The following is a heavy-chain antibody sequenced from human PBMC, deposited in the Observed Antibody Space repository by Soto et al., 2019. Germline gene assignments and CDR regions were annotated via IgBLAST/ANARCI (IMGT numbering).Heavy chain of an antibody. Sequence: ASVKVSCKASGYTLSSYYMHWVRQAPGQGLEWMGIINTGGGSTTYAQKFQGRVTMTRDTSTSTVYMELSSLTSEDTAVYYCARASVSGRRFDYWGEGTLVTVPQ. J-gene: IGHJ4*02. CDR2: INTGGGST. V-gene: IGHV1-46*03. CDR3: ARASVSGRRFDY. D-gene: IGHD6-19*01. CDR1: GYTLSSYY.